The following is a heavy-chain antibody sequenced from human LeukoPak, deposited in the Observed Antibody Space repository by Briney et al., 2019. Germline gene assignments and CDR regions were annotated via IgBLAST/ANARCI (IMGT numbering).Heavy chain of an antibody. CDR1: GYTFTSYY. CDR3: ARSITMVRGVIPPLFGY. V-gene: IGHV1-46*03. Sequence: ASVKVSCKASGYTFTSYYMHWVRQAPGQGLEWMGIINPSGGSTSYAQKFQGRVTMTRDTSTSTVYMELSSLRSEDTAVYYCARSITMVRGVIPPLFGYWGQGTLGTVSS. CDR2: INPSGGST. J-gene: IGHJ4*02. D-gene: IGHD3-10*01.